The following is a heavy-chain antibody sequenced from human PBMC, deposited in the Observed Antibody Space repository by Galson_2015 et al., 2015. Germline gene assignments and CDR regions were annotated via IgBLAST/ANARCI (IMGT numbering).Heavy chain of an antibody. CDR1: GFTSGSYD. Sequence: SLRLSCAASGFTSGSYDMHWVRQAPGKGLEWLALISFDGSNKNYAVSVKGRSTISRDNTKNTLYLQMSGMRADDTAMYFCARERSRQALDYWGQGTLVTVSP. V-gene: IGHV3-30*15. CDR2: ISFDGSNK. J-gene: IGHJ4*02. CDR3: ARERSRQALDY.